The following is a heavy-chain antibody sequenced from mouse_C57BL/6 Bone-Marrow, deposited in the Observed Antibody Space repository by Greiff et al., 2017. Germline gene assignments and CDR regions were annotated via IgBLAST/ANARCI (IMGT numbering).Heavy chain of an antibody. CDR3: ARKGIYDYDGGFAY. V-gene: IGHV1-69*01. J-gene: IGHJ3*01. Sequence: QVQLQQPGAELVMPGASVKLSCKASGYTFTSYWMHWVKQRPGQGLVWIGEIDPSDSYTNYNQKFKGKSTLTVDKSSSTAYMQLSSLTSEDSAVYYCARKGIYDYDGGFAYWGQGTLVTVSA. CDR2: IDPSDSYT. D-gene: IGHD2-4*01. CDR1: GYTFTSYW.